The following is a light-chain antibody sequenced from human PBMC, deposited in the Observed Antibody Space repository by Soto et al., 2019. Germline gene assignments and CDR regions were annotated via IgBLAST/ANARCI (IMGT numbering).Light chain of an antibody. CDR1: QGISYT. CDR3: RNHNRSHPLT. J-gene: IGKJ4*01. Sequence: DIQMTQSPSSLSASVGDRVTITCRASQGISYTLAWYQQKPGKVPKLLMYAASTLHSGVPSRVSGSGSGTDCTLTISILQPEDVATYDSRNHNRSHPLTFGGGTKEEIK. V-gene: IGKV1-27*01. CDR2: AAS.